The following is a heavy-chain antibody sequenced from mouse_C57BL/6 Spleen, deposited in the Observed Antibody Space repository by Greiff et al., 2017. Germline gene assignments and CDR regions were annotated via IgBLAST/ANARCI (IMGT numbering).Heavy chain of an antibody. CDR3: TTNDLWFAY. CDR1: GFNIKDDY. V-gene: IGHV14-4*01. CDR2: IDPENGDT. D-gene: IGHD2-3*01. Sequence: EVQLQQSGAELVRPGASVKLSCTASGFNIKDDYMHWVKQRPEQGLEWIGWIDPENGDTEYASKFQGKATITADTSSNTAYLQLSSLTSEDTAVYYCTTNDLWFAYWGQGTLVTVSA. J-gene: IGHJ3*01.